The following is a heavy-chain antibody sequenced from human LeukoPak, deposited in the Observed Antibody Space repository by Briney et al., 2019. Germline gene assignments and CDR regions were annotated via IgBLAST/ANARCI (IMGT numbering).Heavy chain of an antibody. D-gene: IGHD4-17*01. CDR1: GFTFSGSA. V-gene: IGHV3-73*01. J-gene: IGHJ4*02. Sequence: GGSLRLSCAASGFTFSGSAMHWVRQASGKGLEWVGRIRSKANSYATAYAASVKGRFTISRDDSKNTVYLQMNSLKTEDTAVYYCTRPDTVTTDWGQGTLVTVSS. CDR2: IRSKANSYAT. CDR3: TRPDTVTTD.